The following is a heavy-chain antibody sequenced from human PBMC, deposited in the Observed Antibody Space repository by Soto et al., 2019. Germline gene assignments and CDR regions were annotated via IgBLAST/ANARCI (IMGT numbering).Heavy chain of an antibody. J-gene: IGHJ6*02. CDR2: IKHRGST. CDR3: ARTLAELSFYGMDV. Sequence: QVQLQQWGAGLLKPSETLSLTCAVYGGSFSGYYWSWIRQPPGKGPEWIGEIKHRGSTNYNPSLKSRVTISVDTSKNQFSLKLSSVTAADTAVYYCARTLAELSFYGMDVWGQGTTVTVSS. CDR1: GGSFSGYY. D-gene: IGHD3-16*02. V-gene: IGHV4-34*01.